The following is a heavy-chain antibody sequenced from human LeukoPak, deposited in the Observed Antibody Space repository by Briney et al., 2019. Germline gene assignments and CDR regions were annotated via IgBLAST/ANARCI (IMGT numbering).Heavy chain of an antibody. CDR2: INYSGST. J-gene: IGHJ6*02. CDR3: ARDEAIFGAGYYYGMDV. CDR1: GGSISSGGHY. Sequence: TLSLTCTVSGGSISSGGHYWSWIRQHPGKGLEWIGHINYSGSTYYNPSLKSRVTISVDTSQNQFSLKLSSVTAADTAVYYCARDEAIFGAGYYYGMDVWGQGTTVTVSS. V-gene: IGHV4-31*03. D-gene: IGHD3-3*01.